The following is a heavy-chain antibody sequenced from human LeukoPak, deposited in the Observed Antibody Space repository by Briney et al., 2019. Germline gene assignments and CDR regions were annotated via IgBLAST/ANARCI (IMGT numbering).Heavy chain of an antibody. CDR1: GYSFTTYW. CDR3: ARDRFRGDGYSLFAF. V-gene: IGHV5-51*01. CDR2: IYPGDSDT. J-gene: IGHJ4*02. Sequence: GESLKISCKGSGYSFTTYWIGWVRQMPEKGLEWMGIIYPGDSDTRYGPSFQGQVTISADKSISTAYLQWSSLKASDTAMYYCARDRFRGDGYSLFAFWGQGTLVTVSS. D-gene: IGHD5-24*01.